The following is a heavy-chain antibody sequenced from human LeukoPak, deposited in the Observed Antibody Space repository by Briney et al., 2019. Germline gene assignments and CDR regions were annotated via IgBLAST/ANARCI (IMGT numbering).Heavy chain of an antibody. J-gene: IGHJ4*02. D-gene: IGHD3-16*01. CDR2: IYHSGST. Sequence: SGTLSLTCAVSGGSISSTNWWSWVRQPPGKGLEWIGEIYHSGSTNYNPSLKSRVTISVDKSKNQFSLKLSSVTAADTAVYYCARGGGYDYVWGSYTDWGQGTLVTVSS. CDR3: ARGGGYDYVWGSYTD. CDR1: GGSISSTNW. V-gene: IGHV4-4*02.